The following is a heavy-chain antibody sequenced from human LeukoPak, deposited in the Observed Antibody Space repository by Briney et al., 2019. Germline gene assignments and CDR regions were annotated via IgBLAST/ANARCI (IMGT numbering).Heavy chain of an antibody. CDR1: GFILSDYN. CDR2: ISISGTYI. V-gene: IGHV3-21*01. J-gene: IGHJ4*02. CDR3: ARDLSATARAYDY. D-gene: IGHD2-15*01. Sequence: GGSLRLSCAASGFILSDYNMNWVRQAPGKGLEWVSFISISGTYITYADSVKGRFTISRDNAKNSLYLRMNSLRAEDTAVYYCARDLSATARAYDYWGQGTLVTVSS.